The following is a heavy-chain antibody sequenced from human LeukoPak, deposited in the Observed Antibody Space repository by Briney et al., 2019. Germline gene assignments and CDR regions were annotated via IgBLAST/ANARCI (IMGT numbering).Heavy chain of an antibody. CDR2: IYYSGST. Sequence: SETLSLTCAISGGSISGTPYYWGWIHQPPGKGLEWIGSIYYSGSTYYNPSLKSRLTISVYTSKNQFSLKLSSVTAADTAVYYCARASTIFGHFAYWGRGTLVTVSS. CDR3: ARASTIFGHFAY. D-gene: IGHD3-3*01. CDR1: GGSISGTPYY. V-gene: IGHV4-39*07. J-gene: IGHJ4*02.